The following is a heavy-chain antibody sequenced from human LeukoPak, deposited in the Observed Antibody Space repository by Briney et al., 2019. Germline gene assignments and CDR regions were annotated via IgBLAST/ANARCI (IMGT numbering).Heavy chain of an antibody. CDR2: ISAYNGNT. Sequence: GASVKVSCKASGYTFTSYGISWVRQAPGQGLEWMGWISAYNGNTNYAQKLQGRVTMTTDTSTSTAYMELRSLRSDDTAVYYCAREEKSYAYDSSGYYFSYYFDYWGQGTLVTVSS. CDR1: GYTFTSYG. V-gene: IGHV1-18*01. CDR3: AREEKSYAYDSSGYYFSYYFDY. J-gene: IGHJ4*02. D-gene: IGHD3-22*01.